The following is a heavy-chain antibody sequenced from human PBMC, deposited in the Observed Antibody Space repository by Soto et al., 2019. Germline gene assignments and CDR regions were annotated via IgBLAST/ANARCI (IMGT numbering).Heavy chain of an antibody. CDR2: IYNTGST. Sequence: QVQLQESGPGLVKSSETLSLTCTVSGGAVSGFYWSWLRQPPGKELQWIGYIYNTGSTNYNPSLGSRVIISVGTSKTQFSMKVTAVTAASTAVYYCARSPTRYGDYDSWYVDFWGRGTLVTVSS. D-gene: IGHD4-17*01. CDR1: GGAVSGFY. CDR3: ARSPTRYGDYDSWYVDF. J-gene: IGHJ2*01. V-gene: IGHV4-59*02.